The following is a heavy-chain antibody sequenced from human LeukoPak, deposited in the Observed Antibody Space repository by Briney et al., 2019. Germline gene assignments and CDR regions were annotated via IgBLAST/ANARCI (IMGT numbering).Heavy chain of an antibody. CDR3: ARQRYGDYYFDY. CDR1: GFTFSTYG. Sequence: GGSLRLSCAASGFTFSTYGMHWVRRAPGKGLEWVAVIWYDGSNKYYADSVKGRFTISRDDSKNTLYLQMNSLRAEDTAVYYCARQRYGDYYFDYWGQGTLVTVSS. V-gene: IGHV3-33*01. CDR2: IWYDGSNK. D-gene: IGHD4-17*01. J-gene: IGHJ4*02.